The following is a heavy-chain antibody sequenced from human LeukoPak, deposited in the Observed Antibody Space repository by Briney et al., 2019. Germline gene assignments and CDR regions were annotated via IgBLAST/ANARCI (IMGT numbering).Heavy chain of an antibody. Sequence: GGSLRLSCAASGFTFSSYWMSWVRQAPGKGLEWVANIKQDGSEKYYVDSVKGRFTISRDNAKNSLYLQMNSLRAEDTAVYYCARVQVTAIPIPDYWGQGTLVTVSS. J-gene: IGHJ4*02. D-gene: IGHD2-21*02. CDR3: ARVQVTAIPIPDY. V-gene: IGHV3-7*01. CDR1: GFTFSSYW. CDR2: IKQDGSEK.